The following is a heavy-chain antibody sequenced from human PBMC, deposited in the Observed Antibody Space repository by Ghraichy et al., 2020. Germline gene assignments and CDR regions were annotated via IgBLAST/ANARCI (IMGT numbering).Heavy chain of an antibody. CDR3: ARDSGLYYYDSSGYYYFTFAFDI. Sequence: SVKVSCKASGGTFSSYAISWVRQAPGQGLEWMGGIIPIFGTANYAQKFQGRVTITADESTSTAYMELSSLRSEDTAVYYCARDSGLYYYDSSGYYYFTFAFDIWGQGTMVTVSS. D-gene: IGHD3-22*01. CDR1: GGTFSSYA. J-gene: IGHJ3*02. V-gene: IGHV1-69*13. CDR2: IIPIFGTA.